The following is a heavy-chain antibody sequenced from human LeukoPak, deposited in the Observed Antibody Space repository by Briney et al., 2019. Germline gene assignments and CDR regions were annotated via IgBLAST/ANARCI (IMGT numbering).Heavy chain of an antibody. CDR1: GYTLTSYD. D-gene: IGHD4-17*01. V-gene: IGHV1-8*01. Sequence: ASVKVSCKASGYTLTSYDINWVRQATGQGLEWMGWMNPNSGKTGYAQKFQGRVTMTRNTSISTAYMELRSLRSEDTAVYYCARDSLYGVVDYWGQGTLVTVSS. CDR3: ARDSLYGVVDY. CDR2: MNPNSGKT. J-gene: IGHJ4*02.